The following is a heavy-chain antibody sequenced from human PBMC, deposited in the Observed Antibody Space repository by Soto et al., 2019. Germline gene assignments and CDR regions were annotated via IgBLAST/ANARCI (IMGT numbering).Heavy chain of an antibody. CDR2: ISAYNGNT. Sequence: ASVKVSCKASGYTFTSYGISWVRQAPGQGLEWMGWISAYNGNTNYAQKLQGRVTMTTDTSTSTAYMELRSLRSDDTAVYYCARDYRGYCSSTSCYGGFDYWGQGTLVTVSS. J-gene: IGHJ4*02. D-gene: IGHD2-2*01. CDR1: GYTFTSYG. V-gene: IGHV1-18*01. CDR3: ARDYRGYCSSTSCYGGFDY.